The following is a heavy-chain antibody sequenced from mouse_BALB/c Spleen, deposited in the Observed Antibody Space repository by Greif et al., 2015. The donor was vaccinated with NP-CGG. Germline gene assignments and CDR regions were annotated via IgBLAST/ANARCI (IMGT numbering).Heavy chain of an antibody. Sequence: QVQLKESGAELVMPGASVKMSCKASGYTFTDYWMHWVKQRPGQGLEWIGAIDTSDSYTSYNQKFKGKATLTVDESSSTAYMQLSSLTSEDSAVYYCAREDGPLDYWGQGTTLTVSS. J-gene: IGHJ2*01. CDR2: IDTSDSYT. CDR1: GYTFTDYW. V-gene: IGHV1-69*01. CDR3: AREDGPLDY. D-gene: IGHD2-3*01.